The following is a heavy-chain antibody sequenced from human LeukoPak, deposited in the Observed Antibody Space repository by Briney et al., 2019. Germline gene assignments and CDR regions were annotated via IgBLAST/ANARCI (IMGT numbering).Heavy chain of an antibody. V-gene: IGHV3-23*01. Sequence: LAGGSLRLPCAASGFTFSSYAMNWVRQTPGKGLEWVSAISGSGGSTYYADFVKGRFTISRDNSKNTLYLQVNSLRAEDTAVYYCAKQQAGYYDSNGYPFDYWGQGTLVTVSS. CDR1: GFTFSSYA. D-gene: IGHD3-22*01. J-gene: IGHJ4*02. CDR2: ISGSGGST. CDR3: AKQQAGYYDSNGYPFDY.